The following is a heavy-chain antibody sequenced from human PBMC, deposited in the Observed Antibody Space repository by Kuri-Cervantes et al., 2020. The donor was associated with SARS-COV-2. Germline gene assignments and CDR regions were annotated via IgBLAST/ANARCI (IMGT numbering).Heavy chain of an antibody. D-gene: IGHD6-19*01. CDR3: ARGRWLETQIDAFDI. V-gene: IGHV6-1*01. J-gene: IGHJ3*02. Sequence: SQTFPLTFALSGEVVYNNKAALNWIRQTTWRGLEWLGRTYYRTYYRSQWYNDYAGSVISRITINADTSTNQFSLQLNSVNPDDTAVYFCARGRWLETQIDAFDIWGQGTLVTVSS. CDR2: TYYRTYYRSQWYN. CDR1: GEVVYNNKAA.